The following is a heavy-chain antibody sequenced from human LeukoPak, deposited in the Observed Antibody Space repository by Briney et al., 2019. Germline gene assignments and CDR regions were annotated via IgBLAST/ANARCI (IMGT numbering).Heavy chain of an antibody. V-gene: IGHV4-61*02. CDR2: IYTSGST. J-gene: IGHJ3*02. D-gene: IGHD3-10*01. Sequence: PSQTLSLTCTVSGGSISSGTYYWSWIRQPAGKGLEWIGRIYTSGSTNYNPSLKSRVTISVDTSKNQFSLKLSSVTAADTAVYYCAGSYYGRAFDIWGQGTMVTVSS. CDR1: GGSISSGTYY. CDR3: AGSYYGRAFDI.